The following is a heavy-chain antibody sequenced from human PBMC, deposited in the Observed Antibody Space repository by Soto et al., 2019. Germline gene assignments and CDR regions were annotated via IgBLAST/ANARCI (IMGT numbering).Heavy chain of an antibody. CDR2: INHSGST. V-gene: IGHV4-34*01. CDR3: ARGGFAGYYDFWSGYYGWFDP. Sequence: CISKPQRKGLEWIGEINHSGSTNYNPSLKSRVTISVDTSKNQFSLKLSSVTAADTAVYYCARGGFAGYYDFWSGYYGWFDPWGQGTLVTVSS. D-gene: IGHD3-3*01. J-gene: IGHJ5*02.